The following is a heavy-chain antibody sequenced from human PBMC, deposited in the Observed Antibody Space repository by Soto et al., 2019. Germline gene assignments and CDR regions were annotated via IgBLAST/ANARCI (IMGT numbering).Heavy chain of an antibody. CDR2: VSGSGDST. CDR1: AFTFSSYA. CDR3: AKGRASDCPGCTQDY. D-gene: IGHD2-21*02. Sequence: EVQLLESGGGLAQPGGSLRLSCAASAFTFSSYAMSWVRQAPGKGVEWVSAVSGSGDSTYYADSVKGRFTISRDNSKNTLYLPMNSLRAEDTAVYYCAKGRASDCPGCTQDYWGQGTLVTVSS. J-gene: IGHJ4*02. V-gene: IGHV3-23*01.